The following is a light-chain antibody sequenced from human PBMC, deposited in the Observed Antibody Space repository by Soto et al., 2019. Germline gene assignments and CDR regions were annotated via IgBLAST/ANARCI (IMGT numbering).Light chain of an antibody. CDR3: CSYVTGNIWV. J-gene: IGLJ3*02. V-gene: IGLV2-23*01. CDR2: EGS. CDR1: SSDVGTYNL. Sequence: QSALTQPASVSGSPGQSITISCTGTSSDVGTYNLVSWYQQHPGKAPKLMIYEGSKRPSGVSNRFSGSKSGNTASLTISGLQAEDEADYYCCSYVTGNIWVFGGGTKLTVL.